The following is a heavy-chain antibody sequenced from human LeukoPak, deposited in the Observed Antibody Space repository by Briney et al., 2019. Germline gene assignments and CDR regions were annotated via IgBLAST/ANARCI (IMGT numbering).Heavy chain of an antibody. Sequence: PSETLSLTCTVSGGSINNYYWSWIRQPAGKGPEWIGRIYTRGSTNYNPSLKSRVTMSVDTSENQFSLKLSSVTAADTAVYYCARGRYCSADICSGGDAFDIWGQGTMVSVSS. CDR3: ARGRYCSADICSGGDAFDI. D-gene: IGHD2-15*01. CDR2: IYTRGST. CDR1: GGSINNYY. J-gene: IGHJ3*02. V-gene: IGHV4-4*07.